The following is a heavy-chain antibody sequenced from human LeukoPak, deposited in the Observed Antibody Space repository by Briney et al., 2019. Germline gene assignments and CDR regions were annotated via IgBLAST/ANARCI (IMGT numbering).Heavy chain of an antibody. J-gene: IGHJ4*02. V-gene: IGHV4-61*01. D-gene: IGHD3-3*01. CDR3: ARDYLAHNIFGVVIGHYAFDY. CDR2: IYYSGST. CDR1: GGSVSSGSYY. Sequence: SETLSLTCTVSGGSVSSGSYYWSWIRQPPGKGLEWIGYIYYSGSTNYNPSLKSRVTISVDTSKSQFSLKLSSVTAADTAVYYCARDYLAHNIFGVVIGHYAFDYWGQGTLVTVSS.